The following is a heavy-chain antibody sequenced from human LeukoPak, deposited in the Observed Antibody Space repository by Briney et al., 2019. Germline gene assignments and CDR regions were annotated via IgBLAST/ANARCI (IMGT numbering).Heavy chain of an antibody. CDR1: GYSFTSHY. V-gene: IGHV1-46*01. Sequence: ASVKVSCKASGYSFTSHYMHWVRQAPGQGLEWLGLINPSGSSTLYAQKFQGRVTMTRDMSTTTDYMELSSLRSEDTAVYYCARGSTVVTPGFDPWGQGTLVTVSS. J-gene: IGHJ5*02. D-gene: IGHD4-23*01. CDR2: INPSGSST. CDR3: ARGSTVVTPGFDP.